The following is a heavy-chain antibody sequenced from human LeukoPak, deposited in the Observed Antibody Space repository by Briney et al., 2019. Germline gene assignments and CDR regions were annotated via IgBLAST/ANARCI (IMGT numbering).Heavy chain of an antibody. D-gene: IGHD4-17*01. Sequence: GRSLRLSCAASGFTFDDYAMHWVRQAPGKGLEWVSGISWNSGSIVYADSVKGRFTISRDNAKNSLYLQMNSLRAEDMALYYCAKGGGTTVTTSDFDYWGQGTLVTVSS. CDR2: ISWNSGSI. J-gene: IGHJ4*02. CDR3: AKGGGTTVTTSDFDY. CDR1: GFTFDDYA. V-gene: IGHV3-9*03.